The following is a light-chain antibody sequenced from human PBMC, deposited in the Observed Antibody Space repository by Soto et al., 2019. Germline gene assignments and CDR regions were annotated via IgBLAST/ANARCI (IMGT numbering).Light chain of an antibody. V-gene: IGLV1-40*01. Sequence: QAVVTQPPSVSGAPGQGVTISCTGSTSNIGAGYDVHWYQHLPGTAPKLLIYGNTNRPSGVPDRFSGSKSGTSASLAITGLQAEDEADYYCQSYDSSLSGSVFGGGTKVTVL. CDR2: GNT. J-gene: IGLJ3*02. CDR3: QSYDSSLSGSV. CDR1: TSNIGAGYD.